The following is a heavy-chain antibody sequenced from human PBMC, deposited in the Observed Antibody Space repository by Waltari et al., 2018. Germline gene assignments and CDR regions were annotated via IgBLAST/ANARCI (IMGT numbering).Heavy chain of an antibody. CDR3: ATSLDAAGND. D-gene: IGHD5-18*01. CDR2: INHDGSGK. V-gene: IGHV3-7*01. J-gene: IGHJ4*02. CDR1: GFTFSVYW. Sequence: EVQLVESGGGLVQTGGSLRLSWAVSGFTFSVYWMGWGRQAPGKGLEWLANINHDGSGKFFLGSVKGRFTISRDNAKNSVYLQMNSLTGEDTAVYYCATSLDAAGNDWGQGTLVTVSS.